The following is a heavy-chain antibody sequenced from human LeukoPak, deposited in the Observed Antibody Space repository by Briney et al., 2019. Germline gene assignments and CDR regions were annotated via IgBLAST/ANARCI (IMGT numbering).Heavy chain of an antibody. Sequence: GGSLRLSCAASGFTFSDYYMSWIRQAPGKGLEWVSYISSSSSNTNYADSVKGRFTISRDNAKNSLYLQMNSLRAEDTAVYYCAREYGSGSYYKGGAFDIWGQGTMVTVSS. V-gene: IGHV3-11*06. J-gene: IGHJ3*02. CDR3: AREYGSGSYYKGGAFDI. CDR2: ISSSSSNT. CDR1: GFTFSDYY. D-gene: IGHD3-10*01.